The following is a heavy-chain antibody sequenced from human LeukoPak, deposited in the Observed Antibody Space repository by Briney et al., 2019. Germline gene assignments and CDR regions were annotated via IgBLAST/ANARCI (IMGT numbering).Heavy chain of an antibody. CDR2: IYYSGST. V-gene: IGHV4-59*01. Sequence: SETLSLTCTVSGGSISSYYWSWIRQPPGKGLEWIGYIYYSGSTNYNPSLKSRVTISVDTSKNQFSLKLSSVTAADTAVHYCARSSLGEGENYWGQGTLVTVSS. CDR3: ARSSLGEGENY. J-gene: IGHJ4*02. D-gene: IGHD1-26*01. CDR1: GGSISSYY.